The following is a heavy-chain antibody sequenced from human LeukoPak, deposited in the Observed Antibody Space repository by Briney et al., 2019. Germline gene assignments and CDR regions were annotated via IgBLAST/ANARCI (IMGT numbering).Heavy chain of an antibody. J-gene: IGHJ6*02. D-gene: IGHD3-3*01. CDR2: MSATGGST. CDR3: ARGGGNNAIFGVVTYGMDV. V-gene: IGHV3-23*01. Sequence: GGSLRLSYAASGFTFGNYAMSWVRQAPGKGLEWVSAMSATGGSTYYSDSVKGRFTISRDDSKNTLYLQMNSLRPEDTAVYYCARGGGNNAIFGVVTYGMDVWGQGTTVTVSS. CDR1: GFTFGNYA.